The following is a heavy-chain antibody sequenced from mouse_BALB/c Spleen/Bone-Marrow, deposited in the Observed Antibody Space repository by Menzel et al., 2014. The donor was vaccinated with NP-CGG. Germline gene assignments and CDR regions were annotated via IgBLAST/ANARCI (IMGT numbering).Heavy chain of an antibody. CDR1: SYTFADYA. V-gene: IGHV1-67*01. D-gene: IGHD1-1*01. Sequence: QVQLQQSGPELVRPGVSVKISCKGSSYTFADYAMHWVKQGHAKSLEWIGVISTYYGNTNYNQKFKGKATMTVDKSSSTAYMELARLTSEDSAVYYRARGLLLLDYWGQGTSVTVSS. CDR3: ARGLLLLDY. J-gene: IGHJ4*01. CDR2: ISTYYGNT.